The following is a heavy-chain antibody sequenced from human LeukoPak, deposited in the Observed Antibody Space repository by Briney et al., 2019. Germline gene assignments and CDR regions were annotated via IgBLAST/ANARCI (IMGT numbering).Heavy chain of an antibody. CDR1: GGSISDYY. J-gene: IGHJ5*02. CDR2: IYSSGVT. Sequence: SETLSLTCTVSGGSISDYYWNWIRQPAGKGLEWIGRIYSSGVTNYNPSLKSRVTMSIYTSNNQFSLELRSVTAADTAVYYCARSRDQDWFDPWGQGTLVTVSS. V-gene: IGHV4-4*07. D-gene: IGHD3-10*01. CDR3: ARSRDQDWFDP.